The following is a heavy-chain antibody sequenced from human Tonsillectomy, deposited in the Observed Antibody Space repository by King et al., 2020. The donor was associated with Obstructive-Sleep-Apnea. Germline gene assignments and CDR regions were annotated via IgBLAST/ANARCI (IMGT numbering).Heavy chain of an antibody. CDR2: ISGSGAST. J-gene: IGHJ5*02. V-gene: IGHV3-23*01. CDR3: AKVNPAAGGGELWFDP. D-gene: IGHD6-13*01. CDR1: GFTFATYA. Sequence: VQLQESGGGLVQPGGSLKLSCTASGFTFATYAMSWVRQAPGKGLEWVSAISGSGASTYYADSAKGRFTISRDNSQNTLYLQMNSLRAGDPAVYYCAKVNPAAGGGELWFDPWGQGTLVTVSS.